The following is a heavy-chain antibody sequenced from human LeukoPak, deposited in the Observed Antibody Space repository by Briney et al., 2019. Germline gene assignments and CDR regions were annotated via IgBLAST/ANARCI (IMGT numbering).Heavy chain of an antibody. CDR1: GYTFTSYY. V-gene: IGHV1-46*01. Sequence: ASVKVSCKASGYTFTSYYMHWVRQAPGQGLEWMGIINPSGGSTSYAQKFQGRVTMTRGTSTATVYTELSSLRSEDTAVYYCARNYDTVGYTPAFWGQGTLVTVSS. CDR2: INPSGGST. J-gene: IGHJ4*02. D-gene: IGHD3-22*01. CDR3: ARNYDTVGYTPAF.